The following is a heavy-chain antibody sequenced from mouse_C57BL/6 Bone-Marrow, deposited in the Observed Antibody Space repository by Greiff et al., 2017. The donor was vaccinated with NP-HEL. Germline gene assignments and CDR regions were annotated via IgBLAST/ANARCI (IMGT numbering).Heavy chain of an antibody. V-gene: IGHV1-55*01. D-gene: IGHD2-4*01. CDR3: ARGGKIYYDYDEGMDY. J-gene: IGHJ4*01. CDR1: GYTFTSYW. CDR2: IYPGSGST. Sequence: QVQLQQPGAELVKPGASVKMSCKASGYTFTSYWITWVKQRPGQGLEWIGDIYPGSGSTNYNEKFKSKATLTVDTSSSTAYMQLSSLTSEDSAVYYCARGGKIYYDYDEGMDYWGQGTSVTVSS.